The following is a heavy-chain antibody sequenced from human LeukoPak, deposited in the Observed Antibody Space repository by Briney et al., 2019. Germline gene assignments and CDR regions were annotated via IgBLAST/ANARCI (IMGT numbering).Heavy chain of an antibody. J-gene: IGHJ4*02. CDR2: INPNSGGT. Sequence: GASVKVSCKASGYTFTSYGISWVRQAPGQGLEWMGRINPNSGGTNYAQRFQGRVTMTRDTSISTAYMELSRLRSDDTAVYYCASGLRFLEYLLYYWGQGTLVTVSS. CDR3: ASGLRFLEYLLYY. CDR1: GYTFTSYG. V-gene: IGHV1-2*06. D-gene: IGHD3-3*01.